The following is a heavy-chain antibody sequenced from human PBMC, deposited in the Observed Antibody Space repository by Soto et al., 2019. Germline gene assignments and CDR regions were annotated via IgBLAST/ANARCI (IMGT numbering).Heavy chain of an antibody. V-gene: IGHV1-8*01. D-gene: IGHD1-26*01. Sequence: ASVKVSCKASGYTFTSYDINWVRQATGQGLEWMGWMNPNSGNTGYEQKFQGRVTMTRNTSISTVYMELSSLRSEDTAVYYCARVRPAIGKAFDYWGQGTLVTVSS. J-gene: IGHJ4*02. CDR1: GYTFTSYD. CDR3: ARVRPAIGKAFDY. CDR2: MNPNSGNT.